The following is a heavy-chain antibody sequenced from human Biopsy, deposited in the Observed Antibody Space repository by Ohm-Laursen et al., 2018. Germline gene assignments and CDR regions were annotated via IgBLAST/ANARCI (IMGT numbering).Heavy chain of an antibody. Sequence: TLSLTCTVSGDSVTKYYWSWIRQPTGKGLVWIGNIYYSGMTNYNTSLQSRVSTSVDTSRNQVPLTLSSVTAADTAVYYCARDSGILNYGNFKYYHYYGMDVWGQGTKVTVSS. D-gene: IGHD4-11*01. V-gene: IGHV4-59*02. J-gene: IGHJ6*02. CDR2: IYYSGMT. CDR3: ARDSGILNYGNFKYYHYYGMDV. CDR1: GDSVTKYY.